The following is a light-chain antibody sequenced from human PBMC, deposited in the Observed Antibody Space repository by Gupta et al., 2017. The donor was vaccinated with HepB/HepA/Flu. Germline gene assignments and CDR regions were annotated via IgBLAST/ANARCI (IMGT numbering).Light chain of an antibody. Sequence: QSALTQPRSVAGSPGQSVTISCTGTSSDVGGYNSVSWYQQHPGKAPKLLIYDVTKRPSGVPDRFSGSKSGNTASLTXSXLQAEDXADYYCCSDAGSYTVVFGGGTKLTVL. CDR3: CSDAGSYTVV. CDR2: DVT. V-gene: IGLV2-11*01. CDR1: SSDVGGYNS. J-gene: IGLJ2*01.